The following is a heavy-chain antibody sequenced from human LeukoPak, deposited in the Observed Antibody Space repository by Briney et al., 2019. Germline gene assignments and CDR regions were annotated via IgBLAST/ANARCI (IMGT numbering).Heavy chain of an antibody. Sequence: SETLSLTCTVSGGSISSYYWNWIRQPPGKGLEWIGYIYYSGSTNYNPSLKSRVTISVDTSKNQFSLKLSSVTAADTAVYYCARGSYGSGSYYSSNWFDPWGQGTLVTVSS. CDR3: ARGSYGSGSYYSSNWFDP. V-gene: IGHV4-59*12. CDR1: GGSISSYY. J-gene: IGHJ5*02. D-gene: IGHD3-10*01. CDR2: IYYSGST.